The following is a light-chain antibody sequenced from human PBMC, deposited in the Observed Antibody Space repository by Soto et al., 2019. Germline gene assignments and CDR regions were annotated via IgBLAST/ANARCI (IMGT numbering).Light chain of an antibody. CDR3: QQTYSIPYT. V-gene: IGKV3-20*01. CDR2: GTS. CDR1: QSVSSSY. Sequence: EIVLTQSPGTLSLSPGESATLSCRASQSVSSSYLSWYQQKPGQAPRLLIHGTSDRATGIPDRFSGSGSGTNFTLTIGSLQPEDVATYYCQQTYSIPYTFGQGTKLEIK. J-gene: IGKJ2*01.